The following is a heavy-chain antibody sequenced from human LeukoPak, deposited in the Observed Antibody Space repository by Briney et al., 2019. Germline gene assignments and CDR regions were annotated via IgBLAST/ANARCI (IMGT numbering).Heavy chain of an antibody. J-gene: IGHJ6*04. V-gene: IGHV4-4*07. CDR2: IYTSGST. CDR1: GGSISSYY. D-gene: IGHD3-10*01. Sequence: PSETLSLTCTVSGGSISSYYGIWLRQPAGKGLEWIGRIYTSGSTNYNPSLKSRVTISVDKSKNQFSLTLSSVTAADTALYYCATDHGSGLMDVWGKGTTVTVSS. CDR3: ATDHGSGLMDV.